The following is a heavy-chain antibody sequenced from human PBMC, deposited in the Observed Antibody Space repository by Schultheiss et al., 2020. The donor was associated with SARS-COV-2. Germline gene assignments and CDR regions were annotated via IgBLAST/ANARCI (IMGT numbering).Heavy chain of an antibody. Sequence: GGSLRLSCAASGFTFSSYWMHWVRQAPGKGLEWVAVIWYDGSNKYYADSVKGRFTISRDNAKNSLYLQMNSLRAEDTAVYYCAPYCSGGSCYNFFDYWGQGTLVTVSS. CDR3: APYCSGGSCYNFFDY. V-gene: IGHV3-33*03. CDR1: GFTFSSYW. D-gene: IGHD2-15*01. J-gene: IGHJ4*02. CDR2: IWYDGSNK.